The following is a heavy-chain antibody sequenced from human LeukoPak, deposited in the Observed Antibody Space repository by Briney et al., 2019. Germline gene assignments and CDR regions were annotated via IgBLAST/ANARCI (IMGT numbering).Heavy chain of an antibody. CDR2: VYASGTT. CDR1: GVSINPYY. Sequence: SETLSLTCSVSGVSINPYYWSWIRQSAGKGLEWIGRVYASGTTNYHPSLNGRVTLSVDMYKNHFSLRLSSVTAADTAVYYCARDQGFTYGQTQYFDLCSQGMSVTV. D-gene: IGHD4-17*01. J-gene: IGHJ4*02. CDR3: ARDQGFTYGQTQYFDL. V-gene: IGHV4-4*07.